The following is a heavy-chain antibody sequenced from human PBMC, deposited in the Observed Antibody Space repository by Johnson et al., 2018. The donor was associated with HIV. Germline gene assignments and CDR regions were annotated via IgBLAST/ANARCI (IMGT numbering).Heavy chain of an antibody. D-gene: IGHD3-22*01. CDR2: IYSGGST. V-gene: IGHV3-53*01. Sequence: VQLVESGGGLVQPGGSLRLSCAASGFIVGANYMSWVRQAPGKGLEWVSVIYSGGSTYYADSVKGRFTISRYNSRNTRYRQMNSRRAEDPAVYYGARDRSDMIPTQGPEDAFDIWGQGTLVTVSS. J-gene: IGHJ3*02. CDR3: ARDRSDMIPTQGPEDAFDI. CDR1: GFIVGANY.